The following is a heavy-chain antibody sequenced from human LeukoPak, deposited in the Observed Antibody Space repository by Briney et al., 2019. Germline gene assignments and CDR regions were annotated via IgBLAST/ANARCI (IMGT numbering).Heavy chain of an antibody. CDR2: IIPIFGTA. D-gene: IGHD2-2*01. J-gene: IGHJ4*02. Sequence: ASVKVSCKASGGTFSSYAISWVRRAPGQGLEWMGGIIPIFGTANYAQKFQGRVTITADESTSTAYMELSSLRSEDTAVYYCARSPRGYQLPHKYWGQGTLVTVSS. CDR1: GGTFSSYA. CDR3: ARSPRGYQLPHKY. V-gene: IGHV1-69*13.